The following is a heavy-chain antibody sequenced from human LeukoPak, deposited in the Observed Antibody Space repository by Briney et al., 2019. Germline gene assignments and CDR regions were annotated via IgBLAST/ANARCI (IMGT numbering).Heavy chain of an antibody. Sequence: PSETLSLTCTVSGVSISSYYWSWIRQPPGKGLEWVGYIHYSGSTHYNPSLKSRVTISVDTSKNQVSLKLRSVTAADPAVYYCARTTEGYAGGPGYSYYYYMDVWGKGTTVTISS. CDR1: GVSISSYY. CDR2: IHYSGST. CDR3: ARTTEGYAGGPGYSYYYYMDV. J-gene: IGHJ6*03. D-gene: IGHD5-12*01. V-gene: IGHV4-59*01.